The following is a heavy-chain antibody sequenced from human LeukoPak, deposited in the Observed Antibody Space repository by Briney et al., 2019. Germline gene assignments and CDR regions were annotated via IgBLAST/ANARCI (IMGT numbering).Heavy chain of an antibody. CDR3: AGAPYYYGSGSYHY. CDR1: GGSISSSSFF. D-gene: IGHD3-10*01. J-gene: IGHJ4*02. V-gene: IGHV4-39*07. CDR2: IYYSGST. Sequence: SETLSLTCTVSGGSISSSSFFWDWIRQPPGKGLEWIGSIYYSGSTLYNPSLKSRVTISVDTSKNQFSLKLSSVTAADTAVYYCAGAPYYYGSGSYHYWGQGTLVTVSS.